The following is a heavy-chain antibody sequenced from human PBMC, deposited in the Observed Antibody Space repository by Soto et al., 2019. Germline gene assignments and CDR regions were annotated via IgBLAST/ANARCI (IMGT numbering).Heavy chain of an antibody. V-gene: IGHV4-31*03. CDR3: ARDRLMATAGTARHYFGLDV. Sequence: SETLSLTCTVSGGSIRSGVYYWSWVRQNPRRGLEWIGNIYYGGNTYYNPSLKSRLTISVDTSKNQFSLNLSFVTAADTAVYYCARDRLMATAGTARHYFGLDVWGQGTTVTVSS. CDR1: GGSIRSGVYY. D-gene: IGHD5-18*01. CDR2: IYYGGNT. J-gene: IGHJ6*02.